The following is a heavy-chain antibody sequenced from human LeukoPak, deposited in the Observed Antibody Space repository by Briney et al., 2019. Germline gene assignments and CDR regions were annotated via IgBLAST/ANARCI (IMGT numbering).Heavy chain of an antibody. J-gene: IGHJ6*03. CDR3: ARDYSSWYPYYYYMDV. Sequence: ASVKVSCKTSGYTFTSYATSWVRQAPGQGLEWMGWINTNTGNPTYAQGFAGRYVFSLDTSVSTAYLQISSLKAEDTAVYYCARDYSSWYPYYYYMDVWGKGTTVTVSS. V-gene: IGHV7-4-1*02. CDR1: GYTFTSYA. CDR2: INTNTGNP. D-gene: IGHD6-13*01.